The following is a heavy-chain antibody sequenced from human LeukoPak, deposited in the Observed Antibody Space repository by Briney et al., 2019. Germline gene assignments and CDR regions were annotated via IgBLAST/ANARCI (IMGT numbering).Heavy chain of an antibody. CDR3: ARVFVGGYDYDMDV. V-gene: IGHV4-4*07. Sequence: SETLSLTCTVSGGSISSYYWSWIRQPAGKGLEWIGRIYTSGSTNYNPALKSRVTMSVDTSKNQFSLKLSSVTASDTAVYYCARVFVGGYDYDMDVWGKGTTVTVSS. CDR1: GGSISSYY. J-gene: IGHJ6*03. CDR2: IYTSGST. D-gene: IGHD2-21*01.